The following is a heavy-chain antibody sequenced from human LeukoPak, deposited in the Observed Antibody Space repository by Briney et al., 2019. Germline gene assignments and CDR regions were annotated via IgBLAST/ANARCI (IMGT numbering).Heavy chain of an antibody. V-gene: IGHV4-59*01. J-gene: IGHJ5*02. CDR2: IYYSGST. CDR3: ARGGYSYGYSLNWFDP. D-gene: IGHD5-18*01. CDR1: GGSISSYY. Sequence: KPSETLPLTCTVSGGSISSYYWSWIRQPPGKGLEWIGYIYYSGSTNYNPSLKSRVTISVDTSKNQFSLKLSSVTAADTAVYYCARGGYSYGYSLNWFDPWGQGTLVTVSS.